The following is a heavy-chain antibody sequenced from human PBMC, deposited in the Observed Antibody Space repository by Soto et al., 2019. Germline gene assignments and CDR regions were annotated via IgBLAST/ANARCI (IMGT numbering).Heavy chain of an antibody. CDR3: AKRFSDGWEAGMDV. Sequence: EMQVVESGGGLVQPGGSLRLSCAASGFAFSNFHMNWVRQAPGKGLQWVATIGGAGNDIHYADSVEGRFIVSRDNSKKTLHLQMAGLRDEDTAIYYFAKRFSDGWEAGMDVWGQGTTVTVSS. CDR2: IGGAGNDI. J-gene: IGHJ6*02. V-gene: IGHV3-23*04. CDR1: GFAFSNFH. D-gene: IGHD6-19*01.